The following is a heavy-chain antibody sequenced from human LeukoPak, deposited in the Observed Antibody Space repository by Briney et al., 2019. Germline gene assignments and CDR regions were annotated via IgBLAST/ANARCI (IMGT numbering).Heavy chain of an antibody. CDR3: ARHFAYSSSSYFDY. J-gene: IGHJ4*02. CDR1: GGSVSNYY. D-gene: IGHD6-6*01. V-gene: IGHV4-59*08. CDR2: VYYTGST. Sequence: SETLSLTCSVSGGSVSNYYWSWIRQPPGKGLEWIGYVYYTGSTNYNPSLKSRVTMFEDKSKNQFSLRLYSVTVADTAVYYCARHFAYSSSSYFDYWGRGSLVTVSS.